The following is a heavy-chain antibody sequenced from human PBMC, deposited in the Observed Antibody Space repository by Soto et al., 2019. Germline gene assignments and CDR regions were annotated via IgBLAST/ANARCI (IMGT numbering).Heavy chain of an antibody. J-gene: IGHJ6*02. CDR3: AREFMVRGVTNYYYYGMDV. CDR2: ISAYNGNT. V-gene: IGHV1-18*01. D-gene: IGHD3-10*01. Sequence: GESLKISCEGSGYSFTSYGISWVRQAPGQGLEWMGWISAYNGNTNYAQKLQGRVTMTTDTSTSTAYMELRSLRSDDTAVYYCAREFMVRGVTNYYYYGMDVWGQGTTVTVSS. CDR1: GYSFTSYG.